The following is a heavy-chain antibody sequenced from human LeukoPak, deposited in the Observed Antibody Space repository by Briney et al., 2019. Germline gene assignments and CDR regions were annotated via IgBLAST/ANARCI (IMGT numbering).Heavy chain of an antibody. Sequence: SGTLSLTCAVYGGSFSGYYWSWIRQPPGKGLEWIGEVNPSGSTKYNPSLKSRVTISVDTSKFPFSLKLSSVTAADTAVYYCAGPDITGTHYSDYWGQGTLVTVSS. CDR1: GGSFSGYY. CDR3: AGPDITGTHYSDY. CDR2: VNPSGST. J-gene: IGHJ4*02. V-gene: IGHV4-34*01. D-gene: IGHD1-7*01.